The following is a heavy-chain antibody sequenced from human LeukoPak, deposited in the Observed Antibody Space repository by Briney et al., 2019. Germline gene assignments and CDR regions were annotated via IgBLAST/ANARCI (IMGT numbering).Heavy chain of an antibody. CDR2: IYSGGNT. CDR1: GFTFSSYA. V-gene: IGHV3-53*01. D-gene: IGHD2-2*01. CDR3: ARGETSSYDY. Sequence: PGGSLRLSCAASGFTFSSYAMSWVRQAPGKGLEWVSVIYSGGNTYYADSVKGRFTISRDNSKNTVYLQMNSLRAEDTAVYYCARGETSSYDYWGQGTLVTVPS. J-gene: IGHJ4*02.